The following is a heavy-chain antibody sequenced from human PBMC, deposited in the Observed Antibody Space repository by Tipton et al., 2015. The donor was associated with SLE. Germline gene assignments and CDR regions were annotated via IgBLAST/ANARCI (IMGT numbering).Heavy chain of an antibody. J-gene: IGHJ4*02. D-gene: IGHD3-3*01. CDR3: ARPEVGYDFWSAWGY. CDR2: IYTSGST. CDR1: GGSISSYY. V-gene: IGHV4-4*07. Sequence: LRLSCTVSGGSISSYYWSWIRQPAGKGLEWIGRIYTSGSTNYNPSLKSRVTISVDKSKNQFSLKLSSVTAADTAVYYCARPEVGYDFWSAWGYWGQGTLVTVSS.